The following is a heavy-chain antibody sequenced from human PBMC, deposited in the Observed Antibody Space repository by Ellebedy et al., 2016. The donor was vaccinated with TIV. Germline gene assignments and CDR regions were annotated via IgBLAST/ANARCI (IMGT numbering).Heavy chain of an antibody. J-gene: IGHJ3*02. CDR1: GFMFSPYA. CDR3: ATDGSYGDHFSPTHAFVT. D-gene: IGHD1-26*01. V-gene: IGHV3-48*04. Sequence: GGSLRISCAASGFMFSPYAMNWVRQAPGKGLEWVSFISGSSLTKNYADSVKGRFTISRDNAKNSLYLQMNRLRAEDTAVYYCATDGSYGDHFSPTHAFVTWGQGTMVIVSS. CDR2: ISGSSLTK.